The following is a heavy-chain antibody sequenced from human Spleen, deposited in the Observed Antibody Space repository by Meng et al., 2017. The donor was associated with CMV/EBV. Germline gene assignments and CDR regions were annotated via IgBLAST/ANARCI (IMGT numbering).Heavy chain of an antibody. Sequence: GESLKISCAASGFTFSSYGMHWVRQAPGKGLEWVAFIRYDGSNKYYADSVKGRFTISRDNSKNTLYLQMNSLRAEDTAVYYCAKIADFWSGYPDRGKYNWFDPWGQGTLVTVSS. CDR2: IRYDGSNK. CDR1: GFTFSSYG. J-gene: IGHJ5*02. CDR3: AKIADFWSGYPDRGKYNWFDP. V-gene: IGHV3-30*02. D-gene: IGHD3-3*01.